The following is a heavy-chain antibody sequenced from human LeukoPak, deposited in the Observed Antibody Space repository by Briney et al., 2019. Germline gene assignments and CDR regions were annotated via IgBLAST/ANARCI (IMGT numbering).Heavy chain of an antibody. J-gene: IGHJ4*02. CDR1: GFTVSSNY. CDR3: ARAGIAVAGKGLDY. CDR2: IYSGGST. D-gene: IGHD6-19*01. V-gene: IGHV3-66*01. Sequence: GGSLRLFCAASGFTVSSNYMSWVRQAPGKGLEWVSVIYSGGSTYYADSVKGRFTISRDNSKNTLYLQMNSLRAEDTAVYYCARAGIAVAGKGLDYWGQGTLVTVSS.